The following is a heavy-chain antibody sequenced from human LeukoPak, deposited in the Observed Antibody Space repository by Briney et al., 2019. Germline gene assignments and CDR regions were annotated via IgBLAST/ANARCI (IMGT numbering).Heavy chain of an antibody. J-gene: IGHJ5*02. V-gene: IGHV1-24*01. CDR3: AAVAPVIISRGEFDP. CDR2: FDPEDGET. Sequence: ASVKVSCKVSGYTLTELSMHWVRQAPGKGLEWMGGFDPEDGETIYAQSFQGRVTMTEDTSTDTAYMELSSLTSDDTAVYYCAAVAPVIISRGEFDPWGQGTLVTVSS. D-gene: IGHD3-10*01. CDR1: GYTLTELS.